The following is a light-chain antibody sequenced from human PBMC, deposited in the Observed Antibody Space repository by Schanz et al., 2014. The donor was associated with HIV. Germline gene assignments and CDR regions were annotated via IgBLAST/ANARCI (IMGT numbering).Light chain of an antibody. CDR1: SGDIGSYNY. Sequence: QSVLTQPASVSGSPGQSITISCTGTSGDIGSYNYVSWYQQHPGKAPKLMIYDVSNRPSGVSSRFSGSKSGNTASLTISGLVADDEADYYCASYTSTDAFVFGTGTKLTVL. V-gene: IGLV2-14*03. CDR2: DVS. CDR3: ASYTSTDAFV. J-gene: IGLJ1*01.